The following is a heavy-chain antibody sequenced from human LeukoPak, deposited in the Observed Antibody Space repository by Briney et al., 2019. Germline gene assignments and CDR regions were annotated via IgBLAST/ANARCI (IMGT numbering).Heavy chain of an antibody. Sequence: SVKVSCKASGGTFSSYAISWVRQAPGQGLEWMGGIIPIFGTANYAQKFQGRVTITADESTSTAYMELSSLRSEDTAVYYCASTRGGGYSSSSRTEFGYWGQGTLVTVSS. D-gene: IGHD6-13*01. CDR1: GGTFSSYA. CDR2: IIPIFGTA. V-gene: IGHV1-69*13. J-gene: IGHJ4*02. CDR3: ASTRGGGYSSSSRTEFGY.